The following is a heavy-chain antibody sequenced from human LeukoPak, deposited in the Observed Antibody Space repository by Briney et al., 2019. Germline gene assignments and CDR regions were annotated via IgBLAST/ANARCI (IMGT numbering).Heavy chain of an antibody. Sequence: ASVKVSCKASGYTFRNYGIGRVRQAPGQGLEWMAWISVYNGNTNYAQRFQGRVTMTTDTSTNTASMELKSLRSDDTAVYYCARHYDSTAVAPQMDVWGQGTTVTVSS. D-gene: IGHD3-16*01. J-gene: IGHJ6*02. CDR2: ISVYNGNT. CDR3: ARHYDSTAVAPQMDV. CDR1: GYTFRNYG. V-gene: IGHV1-18*01.